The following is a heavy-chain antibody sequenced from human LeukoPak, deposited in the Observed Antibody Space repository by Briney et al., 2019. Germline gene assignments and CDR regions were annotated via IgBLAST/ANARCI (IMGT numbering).Heavy chain of an antibody. CDR3: ARDLPIKVGRYDPYYYYGMDV. CDR2: ISSSSSYI. D-gene: IGHD3-3*01. V-gene: IGHV3-21*01. Sequence: GGSLRLSCAASGFTFSSYSMNWVRQAPGKGLEWVSSISSSSSYIYYADSVKGRFTISRDNAKNSLYLQMNSLRAEDTAVYYCARDLPIKVGRYDPYYYYGMDVWGQGTTVTVSS. CDR1: GFTFSSYS. J-gene: IGHJ6*02.